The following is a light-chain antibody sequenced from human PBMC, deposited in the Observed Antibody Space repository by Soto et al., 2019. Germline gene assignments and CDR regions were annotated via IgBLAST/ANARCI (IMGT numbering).Light chain of an antibody. CDR2: KAS. CDR3: LQYNTLYT. Sequence: DIQMTQSPSTLSASVGDRVTITCRASQNVGSWLAWYQQKPGKAPTLLIYKASSSESGAPSRFSGSGSGTEFTLTISGLQPEDFATYYCLQYNTLYTFGQGTKLEIK. J-gene: IGKJ2*01. CDR1: QNVGSW. V-gene: IGKV1-5*03.